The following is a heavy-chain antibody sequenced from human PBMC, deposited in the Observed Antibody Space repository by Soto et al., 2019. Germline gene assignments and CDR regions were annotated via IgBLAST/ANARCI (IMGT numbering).Heavy chain of an antibody. CDR1: GFTFTSSA. J-gene: IGHJ4*02. V-gene: IGHV1-58*01. CDR2: IVVGSGNT. Sequence: QMQLVQSGPEVKKPGTSVKVSCKASGFTFTSSAVQWVRPARGQRLEWIGWIVVGSGNTNYAQKFQERVTITRDMSTSTAYMELSSLRSEDTAVYYCAAKTGYFYDSSGYAWGQGTLVTVSS. CDR3: AAKTGYFYDSSGYA. D-gene: IGHD3-22*01.